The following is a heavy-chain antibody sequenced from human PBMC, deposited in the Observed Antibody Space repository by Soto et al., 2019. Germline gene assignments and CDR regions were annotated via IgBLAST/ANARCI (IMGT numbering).Heavy chain of an antibody. D-gene: IGHD3-10*01. J-gene: IGHJ4*02. CDR1: GGSISSGDYY. CDR2: IYYSGST. V-gene: IGHV4-30-4*01. Sequence: QVQLQESGPGLVKPSQTLSLTCTVSGGSISSGDYYWSWIRQPPGKGLEWIGHIYYSGSTYYNPSLKSRLTISLDTSKNQFSLKLSSVTAADTAVYYCARVGYYGSGSYYYYFDYWGQGTLVTVSS. CDR3: ARVGYYGSGSYYYYFDY.